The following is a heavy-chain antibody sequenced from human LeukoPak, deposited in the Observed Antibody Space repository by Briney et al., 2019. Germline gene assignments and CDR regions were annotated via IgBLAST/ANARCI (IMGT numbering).Heavy chain of an antibody. CDR1: GFTFSSYA. Sequence: PGGSLRLSCAASGFTFSSYAMSWVRQAPGKGLEWVSAISGSGGSTYYADSVKGRFTISRDNAKNSLYLQMNSLRDEDTAVYYCARDKAIPYYYDSNAYRTLDFWGQGTLVTVSS. CDR2: ISGSGGST. CDR3: ARDKAIPYYYDSNAYRTLDF. V-gene: IGHV3-23*01. J-gene: IGHJ4*02. D-gene: IGHD3-22*01.